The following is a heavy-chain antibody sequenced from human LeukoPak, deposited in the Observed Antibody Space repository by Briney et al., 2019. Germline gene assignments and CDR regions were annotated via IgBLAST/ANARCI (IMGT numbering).Heavy chain of an antibody. V-gene: IGHV1-69*13. J-gene: IGHJ3*02. Sequence: VKVSCKASGGTFSSYAISWVRQAPGQGLEWMGGIIPIFGTANYAQKFQGRVTITADESTSTAYMELSSLRSEDTAVYYCAKSREEIRGLDAFDIWGQGTMVTVSS. CDR1: GGTFSSYA. D-gene: IGHD5-24*01. CDR3: AKSREEIRGLDAFDI. CDR2: IIPIFGTA.